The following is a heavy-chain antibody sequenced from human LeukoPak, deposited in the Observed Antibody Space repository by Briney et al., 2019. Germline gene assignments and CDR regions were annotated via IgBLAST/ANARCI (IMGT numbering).Heavy chain of an antibody. V-gene: IGHV4-59*01. CDR2: IYYSGST. Sequence: SETLSLTCAVYGGSFSGYYWSWIRQPPGKGLEWIGYIYYSGSTNYNPSLKSRVTISVDTSKNQFSLKLSSVTAADTAVYYCARTYYDYVWGSYRYSAFDIWGQGTMVTISS. J-gene: IGHJ3*02. CDR3: ARTYYDYVWGSYRYSAFDI. D-gene: IGHD3-16*02. CDR1: GGSFSGYY.